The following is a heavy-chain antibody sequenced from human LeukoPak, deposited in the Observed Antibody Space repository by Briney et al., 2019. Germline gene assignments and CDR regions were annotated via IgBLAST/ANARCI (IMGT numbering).Heavy chain of an antibody. V-gene: IGHV3-21*01. D-gene: IGHD1-26*01. J-gene: IGHJ4*02. Sequence: GGSLRLSCAAAGFTFSSYSMNWVRQAPGKGLEWVSSISSSSSYIYYADSVKGRFTISRDNAKNSLYLQMNSLRAEDTAVYYCARDWSGSYPIDYWGQGTLVTVSS. CDR3: ARDWSGSYPIDY. CDR2: ISSSSSYI. CDR1: GFTFSSYS.